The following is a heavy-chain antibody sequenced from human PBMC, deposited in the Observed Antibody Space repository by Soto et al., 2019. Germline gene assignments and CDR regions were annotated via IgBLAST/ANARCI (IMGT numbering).Heavy chain of an antibody. J-gene: IGHJ4*02. CDR2: ISYDGSNK. CDR3: ARDKGNYYDSSGYLGGYFDY. Sequence: GGSLRLSCAASGFTFSSYAMHWVRQAPGKGLEWVAVISYDGSNKYYADSVKGRFTISRDNSKNTLYLQMNSLRAEDTAVYYCARDKGNYYDSSGYLGGYFDYWGQGTLVTVSS. CDR1: GFTFSSYA. V-gene: IGHV3-30-3*01. D-gene: IGHD3-22*01.